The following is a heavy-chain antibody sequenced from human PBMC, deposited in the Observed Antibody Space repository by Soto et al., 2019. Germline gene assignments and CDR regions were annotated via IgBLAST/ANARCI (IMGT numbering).Heavy chain of an antibody. D-gene: IGHD6-19*01. Sequence: GSLRLSCSASGFTFSSYAMHWVRQAPGKGLEYVSAISSNGGSTYYADSVKGRFTISRDNSKNTLYLQMSSLRAEDTAVYYCVKGLEQWLGGENDAFDIWGQGTMVTVSS. CDR2: ISSNGGST. CDR1: GFTFSSYA. J-gene: IGHJ3*02. V-gene: IGHV3-64D*08. CDR3: VKGLEQWLGGENDAFDI.